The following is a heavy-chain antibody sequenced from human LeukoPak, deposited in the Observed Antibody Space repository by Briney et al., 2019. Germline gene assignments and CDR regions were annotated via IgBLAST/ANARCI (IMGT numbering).Heavy chain of an antibody. Sequence: SVKVSCKASGGTFSSYAISWVRQAPGQGLEWMGGIIPIFGTASYAQKFQGRVTITADESTSTAYMELSSLRSEDTAVYYCARAPGGGGSGDYFDYWGQGTLVTVSS. CDR1: GGTFSSYA. J-gene: IGHJ4*02. CDR3: ARAPGGGGSGDYFDY. V-gene: IGHV1-69*13. D-gene: IGHD3-16*01. CDR2: IIPIFGTA.